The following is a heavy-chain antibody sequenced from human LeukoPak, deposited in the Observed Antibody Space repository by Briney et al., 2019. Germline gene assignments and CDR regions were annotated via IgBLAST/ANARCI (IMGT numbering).Heavy chain of an antibody. CDR1: GYTFTAYY. V-gene: IGHV1-2*02. CDR2: INPNSGGT. D-gene: IGHD3-10*01. Sequence: AAVKVSCKASGYTFTAYYMHWVRHAPGQGLEWMGWINPNSGGTNSSQKFQDRVTLTRDTSISTAYMELGSLRSDDTAIYYFARAYGSGSSYHPDYWGQGTLVTVSS. J-gene: IGHJ4*02. CDR3: ARAYGSGSSYHPDY.